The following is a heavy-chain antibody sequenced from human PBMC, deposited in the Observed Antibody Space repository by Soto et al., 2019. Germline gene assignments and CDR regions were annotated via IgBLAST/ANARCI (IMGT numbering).Heavy chain of an antibody. CDR3: ARGDLLDA. Sequence: ASVKVSCKASGDTFTNYPMHWVRQAGQRLEWMGWINAGNGDTKYSQKFQDRVTITRDTSASTDFMELSSLRFEDTAVYYCARGDLLDAWGQGTTVTVS. D-gene: IGHD3-16*01. CDR2: INAGNGDT. J-gene: IGHJ6*02. V-gene: IGHV1-3*01. CDR1: GDTFTNYP.